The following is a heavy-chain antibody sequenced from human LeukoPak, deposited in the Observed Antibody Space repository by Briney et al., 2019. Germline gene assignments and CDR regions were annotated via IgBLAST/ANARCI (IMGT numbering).Heavy chain of an antibody. Sequence: GGSLRLSCAASGFTVSSKYMSWVRQAPGKGLEWGSVIYSGGSTCYADSVKGRFTISRDNSKNTPYLQMNSLRAEDTAVYYCAREGIDSSGYSHFDYWGQGTLVTVSS. CDR2: IYSGGST. V-gene: IGHV3-66*02. CDR3: AREGIDSSGYSHFDY. J-gene: IGHJ4*02. D-gene: IGHD3-22*01. CDR1: GFTVSSKY.